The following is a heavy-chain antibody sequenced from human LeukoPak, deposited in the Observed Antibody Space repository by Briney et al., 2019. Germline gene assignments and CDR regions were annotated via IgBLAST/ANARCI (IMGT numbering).Heavy chain of an antibody. CDR1: GYTFTSYA. J-gene: IGHJ4*02. D-gene: IGHD1-26*01. Sequence: GASVKVSCKASGYTFTSYAIHCVRQAPGQRLEWMGWISAGNGNTKYSQNFQGRVTFISNTSATTAFMELSSLRSEDAAVYYCARDSGSGSNDYWGQGTLVTVSS. V-gene: IGHV1-3*01. CDR2: ISAGNGNT. CDR3: ARDSGSGSNDY.